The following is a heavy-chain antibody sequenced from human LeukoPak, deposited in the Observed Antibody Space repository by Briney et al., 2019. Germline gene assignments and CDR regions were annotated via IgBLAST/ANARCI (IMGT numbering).Heavy chain of an antibody. Sequence: GGSLRLSCVASGFIFNKHAMSWVRQAPGKGLEWVSGLSGSGSSTDYADSVKGRFTVSRDNSKNTLFLQMNSLRAEDTAIYYCAKERDYGPADNWGQGTLVTVSS. CDR3: AKERDYGPADN. CDR1: GFIFNKHA. CDR2: LSGSGSST. J-gene: IGHJ4*02. D-gene: IGHD4/OR15-4a*01. V-gene: IGHV3-23*01.